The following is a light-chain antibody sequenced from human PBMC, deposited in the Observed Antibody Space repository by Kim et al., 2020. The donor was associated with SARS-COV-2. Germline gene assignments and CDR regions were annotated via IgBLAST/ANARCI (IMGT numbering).Light chain of an antibody. CDR1: QRISSSY. V-gene: IGKV3-20*01. CDR3: QQYGSSLLT. J-gene: IGKJ4*01. CDR2: GAS. Sequence: EVVLTQSPGTLSLSPGERATLSCRASQRISSSYLAWYQQKPGQAPRLLIYGASTRATAIPDRFSGSGSGTVFTLTISRLEPEDSAMYYCQQYGSSLLTFGGGTKVDIK.